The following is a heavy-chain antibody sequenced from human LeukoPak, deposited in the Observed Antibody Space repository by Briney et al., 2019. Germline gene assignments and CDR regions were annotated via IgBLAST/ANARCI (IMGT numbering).Heavy chain of an antibody. CDR2: INPNSGGT. D-gene: IGHD3-10*01. Sequence: ASVKVSCKASGYTFTGYYMHWVRQAPGQGLEWMGWINPNSGGTNYAQKFQGWVTMTRDTSISTAYMELSSLRSEDTAVYYCARDIYGSGSYYSANIYLVWGQGTLVTVSS. V-gene: IGHV1-2*04. CDR1: GYTFTGYY. J-gene: IGHJ4*02. CDR3: ARDIYGSGSYYSANIYLV.